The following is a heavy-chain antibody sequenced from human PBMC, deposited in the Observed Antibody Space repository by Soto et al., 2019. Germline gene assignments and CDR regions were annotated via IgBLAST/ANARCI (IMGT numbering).Heavy chain of an antibody. CDR1: GFMFNAYS. J-gene: IGHJ4*02. CDR2: ITSDSSHI. CDR3: ARESEDLTSNFDY. V-gene: IGHV3-21*01. Sequence: EVQLVQSGGGLVKPGGSLRLSCAASGFMFNAYSMNWVRQAPGKGLEWLASITSDSSHIDYADSVRGRFAVSRDNARKSLYLEMNSLRAEDTAVYYCARESEDLTSNFDYWGQGTLVTVSS.